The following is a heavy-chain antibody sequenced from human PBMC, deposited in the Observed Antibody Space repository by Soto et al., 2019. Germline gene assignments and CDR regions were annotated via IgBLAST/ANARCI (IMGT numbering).Heavy chain of an antibody. Sequence: GGSLRLSCAASGFTFSSYAMHWVRQAPGKGLEWVAVISYDGSNKYYADSVKGRFTISRDNSKNTLYLQMNSLRAEDTAVYYCARDDRPSYSSSWGVGDYWGQGTLVTVSS. CDR1: GFTFSSYA. V-gene: IGHV3-30*04. CDR3: ARDDRPSYSSSWGVGDY. D-gene: IGHD6-13*01. J-gene: IGHJ4*02. CDR2: ISYDGSNK.